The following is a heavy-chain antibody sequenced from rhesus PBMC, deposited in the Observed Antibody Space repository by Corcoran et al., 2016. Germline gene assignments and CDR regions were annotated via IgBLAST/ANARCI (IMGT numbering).Heavy chain of an antibody. CDR1: GGSISDSYY. J-gene: IGHJ6*01. D-gene: IGHD3-22*01. CDR2: IYGSSGST. Sequence: QVQLQESGPGLVKPSETLSLTCAVSGGSISDSYYWNWIRQPQGKGLEWIGNIYGSSGSTYYNPSLKSRVTLSKDTSQNQFSLKLSSVTAADTAVYYCASTYWSDYYDNYGLDSWGQGVLVTVSS. V-gene: IGHV4S7*01. CDR3: ASTYWSDYYDNYGLDS.